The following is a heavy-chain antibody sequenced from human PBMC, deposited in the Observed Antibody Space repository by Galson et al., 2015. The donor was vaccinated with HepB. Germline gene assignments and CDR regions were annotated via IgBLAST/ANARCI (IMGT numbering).Heavy chain of an antibody. V-gene: IGHV3-53*01. J-gene: IGHJ4*02. CDR2: IYSGGTT. CDR3: VKSMAARPGSFDY. Sequence: SLRLSCAASGFIVSSDYMSWVRQAPGEGLEWVSFIYSGGTTYYADSVKGRFTISRDNSKNTLYLQMNTLRAEDTAVYYCVKSMAARPGSFDYWGQGTLVTVSS. CDR1: GFIVSSDY. D-gene: IGHD6-6*01.